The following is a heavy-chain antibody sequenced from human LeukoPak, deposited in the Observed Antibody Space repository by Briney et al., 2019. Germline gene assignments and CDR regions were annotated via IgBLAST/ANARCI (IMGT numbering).Heavy chain of an antibody. J-gene: IGHJ3*02. CDR1: GFTVSSNY. Sequence: GSLRLSCAASGFTVSSNYMNWIRQPPGKGLEWIGEINHSGSTNYNPSLKSRVTISVDTSKNQFSLKLSSVTAADTAVYYCAALTTVTSFAFDIWGQGTMVTVSS. CDR3: AALTTVTSFAFDI. CDR2: INHSGST. D-gene: IGHD4-17*01. V-gene: IGHV4-34*08.